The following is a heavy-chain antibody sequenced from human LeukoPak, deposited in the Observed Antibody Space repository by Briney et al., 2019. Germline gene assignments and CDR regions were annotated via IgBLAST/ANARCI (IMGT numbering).Heavy chain of an antibody. CDR3: ASMGIIRGGGDLDWFDP. V-gene: IGHV3-74*01. D-gene: IGHD3-10*01. J-gene: IGHJ5*02. CDR2: INSDGSST. Sequence: PGGSLRLSCAASGFTFSSYWMHWVRQAPRKGLVWVSRINSDGSSTSYADSVKGRFTISRDNAKNTLYLQMNSLGAEDTAVYYCASMGIIRGGGDLDWFDPWGQGTLVTVSS. CDR1: GFTFSSYW.